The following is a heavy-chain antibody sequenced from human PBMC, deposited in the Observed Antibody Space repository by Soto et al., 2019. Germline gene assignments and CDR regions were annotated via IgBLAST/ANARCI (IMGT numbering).Heavy chain of an antibody. CDR2: IYYSGST. J-gene: IGHJ5*02. Sequence: TSETLSLTCTVSGGSISSYYWSWIRQPPGKGLEWIGYIYYSGSTNYNPSLKSRVTISVDTSKNQFSLKLSSVTAADTAVYYCARDGGRSWKTAFDPWGQGTLVTVSS. CDR3: ARDGGRSWKTAFDP. CDR1: GGSISSYY. V-gene: IGHV4-59*01. D-gene: IGHD6-13*01.